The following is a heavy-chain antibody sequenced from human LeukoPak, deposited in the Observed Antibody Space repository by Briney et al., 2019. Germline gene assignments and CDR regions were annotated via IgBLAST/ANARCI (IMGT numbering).Heavy chain of an antibody. J-gene: IGHJ3*02. V-gene: IGHV4-59*11. D-gene: IGHD4-17*01. CDR3: ARDLVTVTKGFDI. CDR1: GDSFSSHY. CDR2: ISHIGRT. Sequence: SETLSLTCAVSGDSFSSHYWTWIRQSPRTGLEWIGYISHIGRTNYNPSLKSRVTISIDTSKNQFSLKLRSVTAADTAVYYCARDLVTVTKGFDIWGQGTMVSVSS.